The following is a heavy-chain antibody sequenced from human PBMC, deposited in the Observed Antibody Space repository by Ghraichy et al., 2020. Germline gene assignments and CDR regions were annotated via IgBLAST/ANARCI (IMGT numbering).Heavy chain of an antibody. V-gene: IGHV3-43*01. J-gene: IGHJ4*02. CDR3: AKGAARPLYYFDY. CDR2: ISWDGGST. Sequence: LSLTCAASGFTFDDYTMHWVRQAPGKGLEWVSLISWDGGSTYYADSVKGRFTISRDNSKNSLYLQMNSLRTEDTALYYCAKGAARPLYYFDYWGQGTLVTVSS. CDR1: GFTFDDYT. D-gene: IGHD6-6*01.